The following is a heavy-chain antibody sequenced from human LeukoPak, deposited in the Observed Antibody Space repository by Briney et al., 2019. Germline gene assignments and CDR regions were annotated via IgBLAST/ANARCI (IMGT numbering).Heavy chain of an antibody. D-gene: IGHD2-2*01. V-gene: IGHV3-30*03. CDR2: LSYDGSNE. CDR3: VRSCFNPAYLVY. CDR1: TFTICCYG. Sequence: PWGSLRFYSSAYTFTICCYGMHRLRQAPGKGREGVTVLSYDGSNEYYADSVKGRFTISRDNPKNTLYLQMNSLRVEDTAVYYCVRSCFNPAYLVYLCQGTLVTVSS. J-gene: IGHJ4*02.